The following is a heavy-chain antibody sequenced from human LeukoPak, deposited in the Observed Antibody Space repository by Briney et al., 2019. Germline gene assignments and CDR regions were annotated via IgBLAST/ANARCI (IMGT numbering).Heavy chain of an antibody. CDR2: IYYSGST. CDR3: ARAGASYGDSDYFDY. D-gene: IGHD4-17*01. V-gene: IGHV4-59*01. CDR1: GGSISSYY. Sequence: SETLSLTCTVSGGSISSYYWSWIRQPPGKGLEWIGYIYYSGSTNYNPSLKSRVTISVDTSKNQFSLKLSSVTAADTAVYYCARAGASYGDSDYFDYWGQGTLVTVSS. J-gene: IGHJ4*02.